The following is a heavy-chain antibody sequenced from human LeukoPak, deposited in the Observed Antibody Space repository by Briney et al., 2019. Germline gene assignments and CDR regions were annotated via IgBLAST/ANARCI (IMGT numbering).Heavy chain of an antibody. V-gene: IGHV3-30-3*01. CDR2: ISYDGSNK. D-gene: IGHD4-23*01. Sequence: GGSLRLSCAASGFTFSSYAMHWVRQAPGKGLEWVAVISYDGSNKYYADSVKGRFTISRDNSKNTLYLQMNSLRAEDTAVYYCAKAVESGGLFDYWGQGTLVTVSS. CDR3: AKAVESGGLFDY. J-gene: IGHJ4*02. CDR1: GFTFSSYA.